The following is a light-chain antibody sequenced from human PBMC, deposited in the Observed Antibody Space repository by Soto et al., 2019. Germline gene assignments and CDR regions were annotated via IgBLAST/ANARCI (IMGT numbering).Light chain of an antibody. CDR3: QQYHRFPHA. CDR2: GAF. J-gene: IGKJ2*01. V-gene: IGKV3-15*01. Sequence: ETVLTQSPATLSVSPGERATFSCKASQSVTTNLAWYQQKPGQVPRLLIYGAFTRATGIPARFSGRGSGTEFTLSISSLQSEDFAIYQCQQYHRFPHAFAQGTKLEIK. CDR1: QSVTTN.